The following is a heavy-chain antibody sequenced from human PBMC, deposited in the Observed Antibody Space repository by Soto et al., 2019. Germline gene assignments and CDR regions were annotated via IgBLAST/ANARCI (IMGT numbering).Heavy chain of an antibody. CDR1: GFSLSTSGMC. CDR3: ARTPLGYCSGGSCYYSYYYYMDV. CDR2: IDWDDDK. Sequence: GPTLVNPTQTLTLTYTFSGFSLSTSGMCVSWIRQPPGKALEWLARIDWDDDKYYSTSLKTRLTISKDTSKNQVVLTMTNMDPVDTATYYCARTPLGYCSGGSCYYSYYYYMDVWGKGTTVTVSS. D-gene: IGHD2-15*01. J-gene: IGHJ6*03. V-gene: IGHV2-70*11.